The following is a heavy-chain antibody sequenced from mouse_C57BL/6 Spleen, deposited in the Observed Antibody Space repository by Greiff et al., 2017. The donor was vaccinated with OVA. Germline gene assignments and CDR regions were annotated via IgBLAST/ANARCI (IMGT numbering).Heavy chain of an antibody. V-gene: IGHV1-69*01. CDR2: IDPSDSYT. J-gene: IGHJ1*03. Sequence: QVQLQQPGAELVMPGASVKLSCKASGYTFTSYWMHWVKQRPGQGLEWIGEIDPSDSYTKYNPQFKGKSTLTVDKSSSTAYMQLSSLTSEASAVYYCLTGTGYFDVWGTGTTVTVSS. CDR3: LTGTGYFDV. D-gene: IGHD4-1*01. CDR1: GYTFTSYW.